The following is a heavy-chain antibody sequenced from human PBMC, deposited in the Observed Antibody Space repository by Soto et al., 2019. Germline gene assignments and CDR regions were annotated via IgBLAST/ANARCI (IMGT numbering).Heavy chain of an antibody. CDR3: ARDGSGSYSHDY. V-gene: IGHV4-31*03. J-gene: IGHJ4*02. D-gene: IGHD3-10*01. CDR1: GGSISSGGYY. Sequence: VQLQESGPGLVKPSQTLSLTCTVSGGSISSGGYYWSWIRQHPGKGLEWIGYIYYSGSTYYNPSLKSRVTISVDTSKNQFSLKLSSVTAADTAVYYCARDGSGSYSHDYWGQGTLVTVSS. CDR2: IYYSGST.